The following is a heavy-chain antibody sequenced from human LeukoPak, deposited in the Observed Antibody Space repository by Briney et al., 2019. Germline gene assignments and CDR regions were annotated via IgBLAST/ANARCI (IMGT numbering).Heavy chain of an antibody. Sequence: ASVKVSCKASGYTFTDYYIHWLRQAPGQGLEWMGWINPNSGGTNYAQKFQGRVTMTRATSITTAHMDLSSLISDDTAVYYCARGAGTPSSTSYNWFDPWGQGTLVTVSS. CDR2: INPNSGGT. CDR1: GYTFTDYY. CDR3: ARGAGTPSSTSYNWFDP. V-gene: IGHV1-2*02. D-gene: IGHD2-2*01. J-gene: IGHJ5*02.